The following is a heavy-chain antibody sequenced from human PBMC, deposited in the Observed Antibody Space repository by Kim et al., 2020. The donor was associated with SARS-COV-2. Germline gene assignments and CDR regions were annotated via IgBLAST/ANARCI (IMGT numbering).Heavy chain of an antibody. J-gene: IGHJ4*02. D-gene: IGHD6-13*01. Sequence: SQTLSLTCAISGDSVSSNSAAWNWIRQSPSRGLEWLGRTYYRSKWYNDYAVSVKSRITINPDTSKNQFTLQLNSVTPEDTAVYYCARAVGDPHLSSWGYDSWGQGTLVTVSS. CDR2: TYYRSKWYN. CDR1: GDSVSSNSAA. CDR3: ARAVGDPHLSSWGYDS. V-gene: IGHV6-1*01.